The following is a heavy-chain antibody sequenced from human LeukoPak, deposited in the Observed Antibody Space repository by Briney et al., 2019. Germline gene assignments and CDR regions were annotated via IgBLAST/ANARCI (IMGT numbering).Heavy chain of an antibody. CDR3: TTDSRPALENYDSSGYYV. D-gene: IGHD3-22*01. CDR2: IKSKTDGGTT. CDR1: GFIFSNAW. J-gene: IGHJ4*02. V-gene: IGHV3-15*01. Sequence: GGSLRLSCAASGFIFSNAWMSWVRRAPGKGLEWVGRIKSKTDGGTTDYAARVKGKFTISRDDSKNTLYLQMNSLKTEDTAVYYCTTDSRPALENYDSSGYYVWGQGTLVTVSS.